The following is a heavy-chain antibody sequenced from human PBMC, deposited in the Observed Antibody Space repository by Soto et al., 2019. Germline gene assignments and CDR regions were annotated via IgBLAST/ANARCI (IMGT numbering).Heavy chain of an antibody. Sequence: EAQLVESGGGLVQPGGSLRLSCAASGFTFRSYWMSWVRQAPGKGLAWVANIKQDGSDKYYVDSVKGRFTISRDNAKNSLYLQMNSLRAEDTAVYYCARPTSADYGDYGLDFWGQGTQVTVSS. D-gene: IGHD4-17*01. V-gene: IGHV3-7*01. CDR2: IKQDGSDK. CDR1: GFTFRSYW. J-gene: IGHJ4*02. CDR3: ARPTSADYGDYGLDF.